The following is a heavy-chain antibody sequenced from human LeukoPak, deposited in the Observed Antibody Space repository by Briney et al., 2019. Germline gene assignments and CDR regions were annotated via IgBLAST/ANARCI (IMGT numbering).Heavy chain of an antibody. Sequence: VGSLRLSCAASGFTFSSYWMHWVRQAPGKGLVWVSRIYSHGRSTSYEDSVKGSFTISRNNANNTLYLQMNSLRAEDTAVYYCARGKYYDFWSGYLYYFDYWGQGTLVTVSS. D-gene: IGHD3-3*01. J-gene: IGHJ4*02. CDR1: GFTFSSYW. CDR3: ARGKYYDFWSGYLYYFDY. CDR2: IYSHGRST. V-gene: IGHV3-74*01.